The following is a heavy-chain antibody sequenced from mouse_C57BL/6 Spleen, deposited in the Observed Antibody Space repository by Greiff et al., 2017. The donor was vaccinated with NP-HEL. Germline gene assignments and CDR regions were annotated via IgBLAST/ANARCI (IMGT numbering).Heavy chain of an antibody. CDR3: AREGHSKSAMDD. Sequence: VQLKESGAELVKPGASVKLSCKASGYTFTDYYMNWVKQSTGKSLEWIGEINPNYGTTSYNQKFKGKATLTVDQSSSTAYMQLNSLTSEDSAVYYCAREGHSKSAMDDWGQGTTVTVSS. CDR1: GYTFTDYY. J-gene: IGHJ4*01. V-gene: IGHV1-39*01. CDR2: INPNYGTT. D-gene: IGHD2-5*01.